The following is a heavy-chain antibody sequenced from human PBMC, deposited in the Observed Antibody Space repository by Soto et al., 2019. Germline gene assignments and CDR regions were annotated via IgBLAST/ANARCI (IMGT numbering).Heavy chain of an antibody. CDR3: AKTSSRPPDS. V-gene: IGHV1-3*01. CDR2: INAVGNT. D-gene: IGHD6-13*01. J-gene: IGHJ4*02. Sequence: GASVKVSCKASGYTFTTYSIHWVRQAPGQRLEWMGWINAVGNTKYSQNFQDRVTITRDTSASTAYMELSSLRSEDTAVYYCAKTSSRPPDSWGQGTLVTISS. CDR1: GYTFTTYS.